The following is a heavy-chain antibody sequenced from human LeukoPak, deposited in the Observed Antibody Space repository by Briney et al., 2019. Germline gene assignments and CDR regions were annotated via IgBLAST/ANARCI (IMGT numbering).Heavy chain of an antibody. CDR1: GGTFSSYA. V-gene: IGHV1-69*04. D-gene: IGHD1-26*01. CDR3: ARDSEGIVGATFDY. J-gene: IGHJ4*02. Sequence: ASVKVSCKASGGTFSSYAISWVRQAPGQGLEWMGRIIPILGIANYAQKFQGRVTITADKSTSTAYMELSSLRSEDTAVYYCARDSEGIVGATFDYWGQGTLVTVSS. CDR2: IIPILGIA.